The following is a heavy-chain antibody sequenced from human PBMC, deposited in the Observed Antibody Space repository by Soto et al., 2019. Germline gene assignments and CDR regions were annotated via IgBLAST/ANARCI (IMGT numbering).Heavy chain of an antibody. Sequence: QVQIQESGPGLVTPSDTLPLTCTVSDASITNFFWNWVRQPAGGPLEWIGRLYLGGAPTYNPSLRSRLFISADTSKNQVSLKLTSVTAADTAVYYCAADSGRGGRAFDHWGHGALATVSS. J-gene: IGHJ4*01. V-gene: IGHV4-4*07. CDR3: AADSGRGGRAFDH. CDR2: LYLGGAP. CDR1: DASITNFF. D-gene: IGHD3-10*01.